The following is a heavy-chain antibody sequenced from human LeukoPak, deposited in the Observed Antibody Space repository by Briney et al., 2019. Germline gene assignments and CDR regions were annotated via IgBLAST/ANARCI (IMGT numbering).Heavy chain of an antibody. CDR3: AKGRKSYYYGMDV. CDR2: ISGSGGST. Sequence: PGGSLRLSCAASGFTFSMYAMNWVRQAPGKGLEWVSGISGSGGSTYYADSVKGRFTISRDNSKNTLDLQMNSPRAEDTAVYHCAKGRKSYYYGMDVWGQGTTVTVSS. J-gene: IGHJ6*02. CDR1: GFTFSMYA. V-gene: IGHV3-23*01. D-gene: IGHD1-14*01.